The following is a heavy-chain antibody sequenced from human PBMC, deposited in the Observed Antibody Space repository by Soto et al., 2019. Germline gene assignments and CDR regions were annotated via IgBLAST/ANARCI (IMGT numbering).Heavy chain of an antibody. Sequence: QVRLVESGGGVVQPGRSLRLSCAASGFTFSTYGMHWVRQAPGKGLEWVALISYDGSKKYYADSVKGRFTIPRDNSKNTLYLQMNSLRAEDTAVYYCAKHGQIAVDVLLDWGQGHLVTVSS. CDR2: ISYDGSKK. D-gene: IGHD6-19*01. CDR3: AKHGQIAVDVLLD. J-gene: IGHJ4*02. CDR1: GFTFSTYG. V-gene: IGHV3-30*18.